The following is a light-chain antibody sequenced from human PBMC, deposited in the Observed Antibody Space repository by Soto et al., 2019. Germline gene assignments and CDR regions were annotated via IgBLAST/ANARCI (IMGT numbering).Light chain of an antibody. V-gene: IGLV3-21*02. Sequence: SSELTQPPSVSVAPGQTARITCEGNDMGTKSVSWCQQKAVQAPVLVVYDDSARPSGIPERFSVSDSGNTATLTISRVEAGDEADYYCQLLDSSSDWVFGGGTKLTVL. CDR3: QLLDSSSDWV. J-gene: IGLJ3*02. CDR2: DDS. CDR1: DMGTKS.